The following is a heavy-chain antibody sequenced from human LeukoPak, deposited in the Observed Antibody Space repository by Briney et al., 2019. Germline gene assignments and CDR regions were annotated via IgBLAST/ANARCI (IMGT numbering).Heavy chain of an antibody. Sequence: GGSLRLSCAASGLTFSSYAMSWVRQAPGKGLEWVSSISSSNTYIYYADSVKGRFTISRDNAKNSLYLQMNSLRAEDTAVYYCAREGGHCSNGICSYFDYWGQGSLVTVSS. J-gene: IGHJ4*02. CDR1: GLTFSSYA. V-gene: IGHV3-21*01. D-gene: IGHD2-8*01. CDR3: AREGGHCSNGICSYFDY. CDR2: ISSSNTYI.